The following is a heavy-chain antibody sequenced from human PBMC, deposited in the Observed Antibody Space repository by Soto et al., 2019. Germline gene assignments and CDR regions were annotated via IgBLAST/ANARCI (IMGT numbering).Heavy chain of an antibody. V-gene: IGHV5-10-1*01. CDR2: IDPSDSYI. CDR3: ARRLGKANNGMDV. J-gene: IGHJ6*02. CDR1: GYSFTSYW. Sequence: GESLKIPCQGSGYSFTSYWISWVRQMPGKGLEWMGRIDPSDSYISSSPSFQGHVTISIDKSNTTPYLQWSTLKASNTAVYFCARRLGKANNGMDVWGQRTTVTVSS. D-gene: IGHD1-26*01.